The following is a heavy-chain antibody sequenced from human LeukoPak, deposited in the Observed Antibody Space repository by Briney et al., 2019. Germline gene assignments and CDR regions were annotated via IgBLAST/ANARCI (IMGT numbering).Heavy chain of an antibody. CDR2: IYSGDST. Sequence: GGSLRLSCAASGFTVSSNYMTWVRQAPGKGLEWVSVIYSGDSTYYADSVKGRFTISRDNSKNTLYLQMNSLRAEDTAVYYCARRAGGYSHPYDYWGQGILVTVSS. J-gene: IGHJ4*02. CDR1: GFTVSSNY. CDR3: ARRAGGYSHPYDY. V-gene: IGHV3-53*01. D-gene: IGHD4-23*01.